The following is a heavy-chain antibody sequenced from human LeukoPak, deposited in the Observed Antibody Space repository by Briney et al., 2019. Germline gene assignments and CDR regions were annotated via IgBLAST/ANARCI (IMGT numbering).Heavy chain of an antibody. J-gene: IGHJ4*02. CDR2: INSNSGAR. CDR3: ARGRGGATTGFDH. Sequence: RRSSVNVSCKSSGYTFSGYYMHWVRQAPGQGLDSMGWINSNSGARNYAPKFQGRVTFSRDNSISTAYMELSSLRSDDTAIYYCARGRGGATTGFDHWGQGTLVTVSS. CDR1: GYTFSGYY. D-gene: IGHD1-26*01. V-gene: IGHV1-2*02.